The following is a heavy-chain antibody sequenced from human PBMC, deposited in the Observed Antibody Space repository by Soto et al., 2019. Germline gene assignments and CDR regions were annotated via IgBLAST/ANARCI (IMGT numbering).Heavy chain of an antibody. CDR2: ISGSGGST. J-gene: IGHJ4*02. Sequence: EVQLSESGGGLVQPGGSLRLSCAASGFTFSSYAMSWVRQAPGKGLEWVSAISGSGGSTYYADSVKGRFTISRDNSKNTLYLQMNSLRAEDTDVYYCAKLHQRGYSYGSFDYWGQGTLVTVSS. CDR1: GFTFSSYA. CDR3: AKLHQRGYSYGSFDY. V-gene: IGHV3-23*01. D-gene: IGHD5-18*01.